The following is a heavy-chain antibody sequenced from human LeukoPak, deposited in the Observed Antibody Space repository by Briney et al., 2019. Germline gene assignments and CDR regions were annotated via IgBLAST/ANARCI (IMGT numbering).Heavy chain of an antibody. CDR3: ARDRMTTYGMDV. D-gene: IGHD4-17*01. CDR2: IYDDGRT. Sequence: GGFLRLSCTVSGFTVSTTLMDWVRQAPGKGLEWVSLIYDDGRTVYGDSVRGRFTISRDNAKNTLYLQMNSLRVEDTAVYYCARDRMTTYGMDVWGQGTTVTVSS. V-gene: IGHV3-66*01. CDR1: GFTVSTTL. J-gene: IGHJ6*02.